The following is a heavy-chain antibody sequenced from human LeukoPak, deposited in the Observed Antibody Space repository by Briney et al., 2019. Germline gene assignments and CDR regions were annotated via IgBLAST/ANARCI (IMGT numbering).Heavy chain of an antibody. CDR1: GGSISSSNW. CDR3: ASLYCTRTSCKVDP. Sequence: SGTLSLTCAVSGGSISSSNWWSWVRQPPGKGLEWIGEIYHSGSTNYNPSLKSRVPISVDTSKNQFSLKLSSVTAADTAVYYSASLYCTRTSCKVDPWGQGTLVTVSS. V-gene: IGHV4-4*02. J-gene: IGHJ5*02. D-gene: IGHD2-2*01. CDR2: IYHSGST.